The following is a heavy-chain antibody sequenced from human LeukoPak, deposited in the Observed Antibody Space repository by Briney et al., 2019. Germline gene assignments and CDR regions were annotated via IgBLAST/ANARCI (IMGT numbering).Heavy chain of an antibody. CDR3: ARENRRVISLYDN. J-gene: IGHJ4*02. Sequence: GGSLRLSCAASGFTFSSYWMSWVRQAPGKGLEWVANIKQDGSEKYYVDSVKGRFTISIDNAKNSLYLQMNSLRGEDTAVYYCARENRRVISLYDNWGQGTLVTVSS. CDR1: GFTFSSYW. V-gene: IGHV3-7*04. CDR2: IKQDGSEK. D-gene: IGHD3-3*02.